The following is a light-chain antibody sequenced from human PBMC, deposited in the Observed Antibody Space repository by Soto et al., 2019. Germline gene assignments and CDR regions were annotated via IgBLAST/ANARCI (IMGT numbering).Light chain of an antibody. J-gene: IGKJ1*01. Sequence: IQLTHSPSSLSGSVGDRVTITLRASQTISSWLAWYQQKPGKAPKLLIYKASTLKSGVPSRFSGSGSGTEFALTISSLQPDDFATYYCQHYNSYSEAFGQGTRWIS. V-gene: IGKV1-5*03. CDR2: KAS. CDR3: QHYNSYSEA. CDR1: QTISSW.